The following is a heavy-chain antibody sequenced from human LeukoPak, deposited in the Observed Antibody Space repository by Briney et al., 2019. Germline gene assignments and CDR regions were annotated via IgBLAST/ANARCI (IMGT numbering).Heavy chain of an antibody. V-gene: IGHV1-2*02. Sequence: GASVKVSCKASGYTFTGYYMHWVRQAPGQGLEWMGWINPNSGGTNYAQKFQGRVTMTRDTSISTAYMELSRLRSDDTAVYYCARGRNYYDSSGYQGYWGQGTLVTVSS. CDR1: GYTFTGYY. CDR3: ARGRNYYDSSGYQGY. CDR2: INPNSGGT. D-gene: IGHD3-22*01. J-gene: IGHJ4*02.